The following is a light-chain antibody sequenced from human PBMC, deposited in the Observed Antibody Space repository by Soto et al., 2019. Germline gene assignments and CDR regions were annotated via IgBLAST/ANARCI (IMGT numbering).Light chain of an antibody. Sequence: QSALTQPASVSGSPGQSITISCTGTNSDVGAYNYVSWFQQHPGRPPKLIIFEVSNRPSGVSHRFSGSKSGNTASLTISGLQTEDEADYYCATWDDTLNGRVFGGGTKLTVL. CDR3: ATWDDTLNGRV. CDR2: EVS. CDR1: NSDVGAYNY. J-gene: IGLJ3*02. V-gene: IGLV2-14*01.